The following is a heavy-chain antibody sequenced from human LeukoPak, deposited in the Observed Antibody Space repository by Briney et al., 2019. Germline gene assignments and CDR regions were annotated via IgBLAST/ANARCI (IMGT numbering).Heavy chain of an antibody. D-gene: IGHD6-6*01. V-gene: IGHV3-11*06. Sequence: GGSLRLSCAASGFTFSDYYMTWIRQAPGKGLEWVSYISSSSSYTNYADSVKGRFTISRDNARNSLYVQMNSLRAEDTAAYYCARGGGSSSAYFDYWGQGTLVTVSS. CDR2: ISSSSSYT. J-gene: IGHJ4*02. CDR1: GFTFSDYY. CDR3: ARGGGSSSAYFDY.